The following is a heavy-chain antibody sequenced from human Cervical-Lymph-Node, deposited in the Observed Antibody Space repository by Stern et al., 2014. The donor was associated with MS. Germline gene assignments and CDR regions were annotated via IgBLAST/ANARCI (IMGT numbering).Heavy chain of an antibody. CDR1: SGFIGNNY. CDR2: LHYSWST. Sequence: VQLVESGPGLVKPSETLSLMCSVSSGFIGNNYWSWIRQPPGKGLEWIGILHYSWSTYYNPSLKSRVTISLDTSKNQLSLRLSSVTAADTAVYYCARAGPYDYIWGNFRHRAFYFDSWGQGALVTVSS. D-gene: IGHD3-16*02. J-gene: IGHJ4*02. CDR3: ARAGPYDYIWGNFRHRAFYFDS. V-gene: IGHV4-59*01.